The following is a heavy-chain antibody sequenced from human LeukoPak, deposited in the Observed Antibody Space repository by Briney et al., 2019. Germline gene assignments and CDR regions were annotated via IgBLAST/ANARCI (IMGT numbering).Heavy chain of an antibody. CDR3: ARYSSGFDY. V-gene: IGHV3-30-3*01. J-gene: IGHJ4*02. CDR1: GFTFSSYA. Sequence: EGSLRLSCAASGFTFSSYAMHWVRQAPGKGLEWVAVISYDGSNKYYADSVKGRFTISRDNSKNTLYLQMNSLRAEDTAVYYCARYSSGFDYWGQGTLVTVSS. D-gene: IGHD6-19*01. CDR2: ISYDGSNK.